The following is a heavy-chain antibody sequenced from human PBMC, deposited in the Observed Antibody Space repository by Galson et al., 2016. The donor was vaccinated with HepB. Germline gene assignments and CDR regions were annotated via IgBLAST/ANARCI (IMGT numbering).Heavy chain of an antibody. CDR3: ARMEKWPTAHADF. Sequence: SETLSLTCAVYGGSFTAHYWTWIRQHPGKGFEWIGDINHGGSTNYNPSLGSRVTISVDASKNQLSLSLSSMTAADTAVYFCARMEKWPTAHADFWGQGTLVTVSS. D-gene: IGHD5-12*01. V-gene: IGHV4-34*01. J-gene: IGHJ4*02. CDR1: GGSFTAHY. CDR2: INHGGST.